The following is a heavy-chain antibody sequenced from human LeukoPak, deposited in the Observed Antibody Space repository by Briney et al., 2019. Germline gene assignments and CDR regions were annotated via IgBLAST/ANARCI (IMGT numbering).Heavy chain of an antibody. Sequence: PGGSLRLSCAASGFTFSDAWMTWVRQTPGKGLEWVGRIKSKTHGETTDYAAPVKGRFTISRDDSKNTMYLQMNSLENEDTAVYYCTVRDLPSLFPFDYWGQGTLVTVSS. CDR1: GFTFSDAW. CDR2: IKSKTHGETT. J-gene: IGHJ4*02. CDR3: TVRDLPSLFPFDY. V-gene: IGHV3-15*01.